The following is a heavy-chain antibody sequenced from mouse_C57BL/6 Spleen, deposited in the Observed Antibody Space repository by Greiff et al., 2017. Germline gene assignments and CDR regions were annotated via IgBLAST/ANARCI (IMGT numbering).Heavy chain of an antibody. V-gene: IGHV1-26*01. D-gene: IGHD4-1*01. J-gene: IGHJ3*01. CDR3: ARGLGPWFAY. CDR1: GYTFTDCY. Sequence: EVQLQQSGPGLVKPGASVKISCKASGYTFTDCYKNWVKQSHGTSLEWIGDSNPNNGGTSYNQKFKGKATLTVDKSSSTAYMELRSLTSEDSAVYYCARGLGPWFAYWGQGTLVTVSA. CDR2: SNPNNGGT.